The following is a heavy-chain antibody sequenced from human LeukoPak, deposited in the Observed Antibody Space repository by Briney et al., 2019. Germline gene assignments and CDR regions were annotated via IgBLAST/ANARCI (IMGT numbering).Heavy chain of an antibody. CDR1: GGSISSYY. Sequence: SETLSLTCTVSGGSISSYYWSWIRQPPGKGLEWIGYIYYTGIPNYNPSLKSRVTISVDTSKNQFSLKLSSVTAADTAVYYCARDSSGYFDYWGQGTLVTVSS. D-gene: IGHD3-22*01. J-gene: IGHJ4*02. CDR2: IYYTGIP. V-gene: IGHV4-59*01. CDR3: ARDSSGYFDY.